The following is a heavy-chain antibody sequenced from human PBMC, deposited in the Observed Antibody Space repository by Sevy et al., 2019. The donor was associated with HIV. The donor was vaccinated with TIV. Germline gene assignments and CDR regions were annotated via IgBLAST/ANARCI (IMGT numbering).Heavy chain of an antibody. CDR1: GFTFSDYS. V-gene: IGHV3-48*02. Sequence: GGSLRLSCAASGFTFSDYSLNWVRQAPGKGLEWGSYISRSGTTRHYADSVRGRLTISRDDANNSLYLQMSSLRDDDTAVYYCARDDTASYLPVSWGQGTLVTVSS. D-gene: IGHD3-10*01. CDR2: ISRSGTTR. CDR3: ARDDTASYLPVS. J-gene: IGHJ4*02.